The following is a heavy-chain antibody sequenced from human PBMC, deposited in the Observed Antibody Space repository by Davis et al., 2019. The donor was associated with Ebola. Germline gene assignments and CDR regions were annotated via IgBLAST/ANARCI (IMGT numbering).Heavy chain of an antibody. Sequence: PGGSLRLSCAASGFTFSSYGMHWVRQAPGKGLEWVAVIWYDGINKYYADSVKGRFTISRDNSKNTLYLQMNSLRAEDTAVYYCARGEWVYSGGYYDSSGYYYVWGQGTLVTVSS. V-gene: IGHV3-33*01. CDR2: IWYDGINK. CDR3: ARGEWVYSGGYYDSSGYYYV. CDR1: GFTFSSYG. J-gene: IGHJ4*02. D-gene: IGHD3-22*01.